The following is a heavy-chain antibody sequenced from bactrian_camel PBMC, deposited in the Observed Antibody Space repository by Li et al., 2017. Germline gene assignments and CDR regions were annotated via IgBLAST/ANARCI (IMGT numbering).Heavy chain of an antibody. CDR2: ITNSGLDT. Sequence: QVQLVESGGGSVQPGGSLTLSCAASGFTFSYYPMTWVRQAPGKGLEWVSTITNSGLDTYYTDSVKGRFTISGDNAKNTVYLQMHSMKSDDTALYYCVTDTRFMRWTGWPTCSGDSCRDRYNIWGQGTQVTVS. J-gene: IGHJ4*01. CDR1: GFTFSYYP. D-gene: IGHD2*01. CDR3: VTDTRFMRWTGWPTCSGDSCRDRYNI. V-gene: IGHV3S14*01.